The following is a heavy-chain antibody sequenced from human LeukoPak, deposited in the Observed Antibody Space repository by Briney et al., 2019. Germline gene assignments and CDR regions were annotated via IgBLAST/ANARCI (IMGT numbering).Heavy chain of an antibody. Sequence: PGGSLRLSCAASGFTVSSNNMSWVRQAPGKGLEWVSVIYSGDSTDYADSVKGRVTISRHNSRNTVYLQMNSLRPEDTAVYYCARSYRDVYIRGAFDIWGQGTLVTVSS. CDR1: GFTVSSNN. D-gene: IGHD5-24*01. V-gene: IGHV3-53*04. J-gene: IGHJ3*02. CDR3: ARSYRDVYIRGAFDI. CDR2: IYSGDST.